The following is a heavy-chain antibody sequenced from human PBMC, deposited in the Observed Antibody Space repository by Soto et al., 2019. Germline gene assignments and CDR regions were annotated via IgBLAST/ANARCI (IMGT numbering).Heavy chain of an antibody. CDR1: GYTFTGYY. J-gene: IGHJ4*02. CDR3: GVAGLPFEY. D-gene: IGHD6-19*01. Sequence: QVQLVQSGAEVKKPGASVKVSCKTSGYTFTGYYIHWVRQAPGQGLEWMALINPNSGDTNYGHKFQGRVTLTRDTSINAVYMEVTSLRFDDTAVYYCGVAGLPFEYWGQGTLVTVFS. V-gene: IGHV1-2*02. CDR2: INPNSGDT.